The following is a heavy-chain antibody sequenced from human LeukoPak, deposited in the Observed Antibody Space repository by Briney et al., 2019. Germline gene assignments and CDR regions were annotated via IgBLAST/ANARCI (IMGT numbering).Heavy chain of an antibody. V-gene: IGHV3-30*02. CDR2: IRYDGSNK. CDR1: GFTFSSYG. CDR3: AKDTYYYDSSGYSHYFDY. Sequence: PGGSLRLSCAASGFTFSSYGMHWVRQAPGKGLEWVAFIRYDGSNKYYADSVKGRFTISRDNSKNTLYLQMNSLRAEDAAVYYCAKDTYYYDSSGYSHYFDYWGQGTLVTVSS. J-gene: IGHJ4*02. D-gene: IGHD3-22*01.